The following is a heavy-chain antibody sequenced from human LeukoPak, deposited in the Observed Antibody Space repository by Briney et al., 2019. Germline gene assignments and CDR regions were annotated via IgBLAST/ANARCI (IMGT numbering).Heavy chain of an antibody. V-gene: IGHV3-30*18. CDR2: ISYDGSNK. CDR1: GFTFSSYG. CDR3: AKGADWFDP. J-gene: IGHJ5*02. Sequence: GGSLRLSCAASGFTFSSYGMHWVRQAPGKGLEWVAVISYDGSNKYYADSVKSRFTISRDNSKNTLYLQMNSLRAEDTAVYYCAKGADWFDPWGQGTLVTVSS.